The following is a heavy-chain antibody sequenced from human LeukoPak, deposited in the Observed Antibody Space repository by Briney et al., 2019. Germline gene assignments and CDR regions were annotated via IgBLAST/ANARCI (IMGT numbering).Heavy chain of an antibody. D-gene: IGHD3-22*01. Sequence: GESLKISCKGSGYSFTSYWIGWVRQMPGKGLEWMGIIYPGDSDTRYSPSFQGQVTISADKSISTAYLQWSSLKASDTAMYYCARLSFYDSSGYYPYYFDYWGHGTLVTVSS. CDR3: ARLSFYDSSGYYPYYFDY. J-gene: IGHJ4*01. CDR2: IYPGDSDT. CDR1: GYSFTSYW. V-gene: IGHV5-51*01.